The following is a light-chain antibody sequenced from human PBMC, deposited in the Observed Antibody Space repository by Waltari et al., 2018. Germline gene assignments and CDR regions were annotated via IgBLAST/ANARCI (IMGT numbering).Light chain of an antibody. J-gene: IGKJ2*01. CDR2: AAS. V-gene: IGKV1-39*01. CDR1: QSISSY. CDR3: QQSYSTPGT. Sequence: DIQMTQSPSSLSASVGDRVTIPCRASQSISSYLNWYQQKPGKAPKLLIYAASSLQSGVLSRFSGSGSGTDFTLTISSLQPEDFATYYCQQSYSTPGTFGQGTKLEIK.